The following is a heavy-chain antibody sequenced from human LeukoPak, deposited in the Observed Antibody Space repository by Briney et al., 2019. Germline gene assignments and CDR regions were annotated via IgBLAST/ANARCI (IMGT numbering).Heavy chain of an antibody. D-gene: IGHD6-19*01. J-gene: IGHJ6*03. CDR2: IYYSGGT. CDR3: ARVGIAVAGNYYYCMDV. CDR1: GGSFSGYY. V-gene: IGHV4-59*01. Sequence: SETLSLTCAVYGGSFSGYYWSWIRQPPGKGLEWIGYIYYSGGTTYNPYPKSRVTISVDTSKNQFSLKLSSVTAADTAVYYCARVGIAVAGNYYYCMDVWGKGTTVTVSS.